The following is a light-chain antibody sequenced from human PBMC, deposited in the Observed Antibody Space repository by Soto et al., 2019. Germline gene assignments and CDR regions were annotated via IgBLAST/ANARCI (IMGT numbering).Light chain of an antibody. CDR1: QSISSY. J-gene: IGKJ1*01. CDR3: QQSYITPTT. V-gene: IGKV1-39*01. Sequence: IQMTQSPSSLSASVGDRVTITCRASQSISSYLNWYQQKPGKAPKLLIYAASSLQSGVPSRFSGSGSGTDFTLTISSLQPEDFATYYCQQSYITPTTFGQVTKVDIK. CDR2: AAS.